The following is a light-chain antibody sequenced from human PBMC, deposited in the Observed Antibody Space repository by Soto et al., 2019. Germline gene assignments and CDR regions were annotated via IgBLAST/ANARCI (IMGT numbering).Light chain of an antibody. CDR1: SSKIGSNT. J-gene: IGLJ7*01. V-gene: IGLV1-44*01. CDR2: SNT. Sequence: QSVLTQPPSASGTPGQRVTISCSGSSSKIGSNTVNWYQQLPGTAPKLLIYSNTQRPSGVPDRFSGSKSGTSASLAISGLQSEDEADYYCATWDDSLNGPVFGGGTQLTVL. CDR3: ATWDDSLNGPV.